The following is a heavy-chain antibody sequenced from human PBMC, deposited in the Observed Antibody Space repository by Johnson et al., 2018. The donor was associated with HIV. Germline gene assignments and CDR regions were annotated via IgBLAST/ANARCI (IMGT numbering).Heavy chain of an antibody. CDR1: GFTFDDYG. CDR2: INWNGGST. CDR3: ARDWAAVGRVGGMDAFDI. D-gene: IGHD6-13*01. J-gene: IGHJ3*02. V-gene: IGHV3-20*04. Sequence: VQLVESGGGVVRPGGSLRLSCAASGFTFDDYGMSWVRQAPGKGLEWVSGINWNGGSTGYADSVKGRVTISRDNAKNSLYLQMNSLRAEDTALYYCARDWAAVGRVGGMDAFDIWGQGTMVTVSS.